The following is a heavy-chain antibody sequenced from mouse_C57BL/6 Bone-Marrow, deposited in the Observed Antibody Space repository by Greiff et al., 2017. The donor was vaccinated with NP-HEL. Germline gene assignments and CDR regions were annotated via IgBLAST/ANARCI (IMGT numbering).Heavy chain of an antibody. Sequence: VQLQQPGAELVMPGASVKLSCKASGYTFTSYWMHWVKQRPGQGLEWIGEIDPSDSYTNYNQKFKGKSTLTVDKSSSTAYMQLSSLTSEDSAVYSGERERYYGSSGCVAYWGQGTLVTVSA. V-gene: IGHV1-69*01. D-gene: IGHD1-1*01. CDR1: GYTFTSYW. CDR3: ERERYYGSSGCVAY. CDR2: IDPSDSYT. J-gene: IGHJ3*01.